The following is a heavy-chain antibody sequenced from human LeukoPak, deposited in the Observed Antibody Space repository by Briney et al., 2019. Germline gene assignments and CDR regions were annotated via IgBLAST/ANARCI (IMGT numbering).Heavy chain of an antibody. CDR1: GGTFSSYA. D-gene: IGHD6-6*01. V-gene: IGHV1-69*04. CDR3: ARDVSIAAQSPPGRY. J-gene: IGHJ4*02. Sequence: SVKVSYKASGGTFSSYAISWVRQAPGQGLEWMGRIIPIFGIANYAQKFQGRVTITADKSTSTAYMELSSLRSEDTAVYYCARDVSIAAQSPPGRYWGQGTLVTVSS. CDR2: IIPIFGIA.